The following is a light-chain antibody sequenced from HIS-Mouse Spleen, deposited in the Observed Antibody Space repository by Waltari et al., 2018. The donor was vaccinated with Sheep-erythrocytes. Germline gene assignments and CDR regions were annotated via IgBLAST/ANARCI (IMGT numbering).Light chain of an antibody. CDR1: SGHSSYA. V-gene: IGLV4-69*01. CDR2: LNSDGSP. J-gene: IGLJ2*01. Sequence: QLVLTQSPSASASLGASVKLTCTLRSGHSSYAIAWHQQQPEKGPRYLMKLNSDGSPSKGDGIPDRFSGSSSGAERYLTISSLQSEDEADYYCQTWGTGIQVFGGGTKLTVL. CDR3: QTWGTGIQV.